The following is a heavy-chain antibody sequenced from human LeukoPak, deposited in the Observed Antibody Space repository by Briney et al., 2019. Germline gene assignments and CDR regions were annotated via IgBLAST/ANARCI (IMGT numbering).Heavy chain of an antibody. CDR1: GFTFSNYS. D-gene: IGHD3-9*01. CDR2: ISGSSSYI. CDR3: ARDDGSRRYFDWLAVADY. V-gene: IGHV3-21*01. J-gene: IGHJ4*02. Sequence: GGSLRLSCAASGFTFSNYSMNWVRQAPGKGLEWVSSISGSSSYIYYANSVKGRFTISRDNAKNSLYLQMNSPGAEDTAVYYCARDDGSRRYFDWLAVADYWGQGILVTVSS.